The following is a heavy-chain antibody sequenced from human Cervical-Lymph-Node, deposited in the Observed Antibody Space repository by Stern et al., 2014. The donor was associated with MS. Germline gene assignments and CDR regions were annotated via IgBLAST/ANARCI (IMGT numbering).Heavy chain of an antibody. CDR2: INTNTGGT. Sequence: VQLVESGAEVKKPGASVKVSCKTSGYIFTGYYIHWVRQAPGQVLEWMAWINTNTGGTRYAQKFQGRVTMSRDTSISTAYVELSSLTSDDTAVYYCARDQRGITIFGVVTDYYYLGMDVWGQGTTVTVSS. CDR3: ARDQRGITIFGVVTDYYYLGMDV. V-gene: IGHV1-2*02. D-gene: IGHD3-3*01. CDR1: GYIFTGYY. J-gene: IGHJ6*02.